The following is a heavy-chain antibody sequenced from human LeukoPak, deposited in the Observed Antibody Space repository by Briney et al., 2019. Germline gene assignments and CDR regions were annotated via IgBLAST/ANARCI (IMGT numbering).Heavy chain of an antibody. CDR2: VNESGGT. V-gene: IGHV4-34*01. CDR3: ARRRGDKVWGYYYYYMDV. J-gene: IGHJ6*03. D-gene: IGHD3-16*01. CDR1: IDSFSNYH. Sequence: SETLSLTCAVYIDSFSNYHWNWIRQTPAKGMEWIGEVNESGGTNISPSLRSRVTISVDTSKNQFSLKLSSVTAADTAVYYCARRRGDKVWGYYYYYMDVWGKGTTVTISS.